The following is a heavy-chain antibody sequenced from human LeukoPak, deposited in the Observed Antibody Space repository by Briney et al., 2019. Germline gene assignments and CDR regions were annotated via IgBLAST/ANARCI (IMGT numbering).Heavy chain of an antibody. CDR1: GFTFTSSA. CDR3: AREPYDSSGYEYFQH. V-gene: IGHV1-58*02. D-gene: IGHD3-22*01. CDR2: IVVGSGNT. J-gene: IGHJ1*01. Sequence: SVKVSCKASGFTFTSSAMQWVRQARGQRLEWIGWIVVGSGNTNYAQKFQERVTITRDMSTSTVYMELSSLRSEDKAVYYCAREPYDSSGYEYFQHWGQGTLVIVSS.